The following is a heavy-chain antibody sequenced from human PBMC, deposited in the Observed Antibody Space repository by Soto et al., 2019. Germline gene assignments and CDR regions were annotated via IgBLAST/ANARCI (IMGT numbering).Heavy chain of an antibody. Sequence: GGSLRLSCAASGFTFSSYGMHWVRQAPGKGLEWVAVIWYDGSNKYYADSVKGRFTISRDNSKNTLYLQMNSLRAEDTAVYYCARVRAFLGLPHYYYYYGMDVWGQGTTVTVSS. CDR1: GFTFSSYG. J-gene: IGHJ6*02. CDR3: ARVRAFLGLPHYYYYYGMDV. V-gene: IGHV3-33*01. D-gene: IGHD3-16*01. CDR2: IWYDGSNK.